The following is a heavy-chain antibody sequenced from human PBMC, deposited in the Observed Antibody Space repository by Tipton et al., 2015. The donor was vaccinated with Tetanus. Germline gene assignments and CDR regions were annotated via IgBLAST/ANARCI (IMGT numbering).Heavy chain of an antibody. CDR2: ISHSGSP. Sequence: TLSLTCNVSGGSITKDYWSWIRQSPGKTLEWIGYISHSGSPNCNPSLKSRATVSVDTSKNQFSLDLTSVTAADTGVYYCAGSQWLDGFIFDYWGQGSLVTVAS. J-gene: IGHJ4*02. V-gene: IGHV4-59*01. D-gene: IGHD6-19*01. CDR3: AGSQWLDGFIFDY. CDR1: GGSITKDY.